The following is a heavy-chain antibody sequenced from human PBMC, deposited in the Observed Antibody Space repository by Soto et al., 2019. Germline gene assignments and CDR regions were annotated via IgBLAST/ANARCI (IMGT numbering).Heavy chain of an antibody. Sequence: QVQLQESGPGLVKPSQTLSLTCTVSGGSISSGGYYWSWIRQHPGKGLEWIGYIYYSGSTYYNPSLKSRVTISVDTSKNQFSLKLSSVTASDTAVYYCARERYGSGTLFDYWGQGTLVTVSS. J-gene: IGHJ4*01. V-gene: IGHV4-31*03. D-gene: IGHD3-10*01. CDR2: IYYSGST. CDR1: GGSISSGGYY. CDR3: ARERYGSGTLFDY.